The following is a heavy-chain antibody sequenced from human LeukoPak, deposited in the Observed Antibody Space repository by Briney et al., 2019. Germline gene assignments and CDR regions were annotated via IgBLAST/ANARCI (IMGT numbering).Heavy chain of an antibody. Sequence: GASVKVSCKASGGTFSSYAISWVRQAPGQGLEWMGGIIPIFGTANYAQKFLGRVTITADESTSTAYMELSSLRSEDTAVYYCARVGDYYDSSGYYQDDAFDIWGQGTMVTVSS. CDR3: ARVGDYYDSSGYYQDDAFDI. V-gene: IGHV1-69*13. CDR2: IIPIFGTA. CDR1: GGTFSSYA. J-gene: IGHJ3*02. D-gene: IGHD3-22*01.